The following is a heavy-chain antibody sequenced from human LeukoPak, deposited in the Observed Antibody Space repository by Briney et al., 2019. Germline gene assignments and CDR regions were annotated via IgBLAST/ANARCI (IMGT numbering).Heavy chain of an antibody. Sequence: SETLSLTCTVSGGSISSYYWSWIRQPPGKGLEWIGYIYYSGSTNYNPSLKSRVTISVDTSKNQFSLKLSSVTAADTAVYYCARRAYSSSWYRGDAFDIWGQGTMVTVSS. D-gene: IGHD6-13*01. CDR3: ARRAYSSSWYRGDAFDI. J-gene: IGHJ3*02. CDR2: IYYSGST. V-gene: IGHV4-59*08. CDR1: GGSISSYY.